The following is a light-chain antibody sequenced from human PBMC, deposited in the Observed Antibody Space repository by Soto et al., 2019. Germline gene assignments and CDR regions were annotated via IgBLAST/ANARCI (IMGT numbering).Light chain of an antibody. J-gene: IGKJ1*01. CDR1: QSVLYRSYNKNY. V-gene: IGKV4-1*01. Sequence: DIVMTQSPQSLAVSLGERATINCKSSQSVLYRSYNKNYLAWYQQKPGQPPRLLIYWASTRASGVPDRSRGSGSGTDFTLTISSLQSEDVAVYYCQQYYNSPRTFGQGTKVDIK. CDR2: WAS. CDR3: QQYYNSPRT.